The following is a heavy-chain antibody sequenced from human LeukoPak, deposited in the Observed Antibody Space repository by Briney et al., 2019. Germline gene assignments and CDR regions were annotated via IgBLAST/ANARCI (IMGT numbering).Heavy chain of an antibody. Sequence: PSETLSLTCAVSGYSISSGYYWGWIRQPPGKGLEWIGSIYHSGSTYYNPSLKSRVTISVDTSKNQFSLKLSSVTAADTAVYYCARNGYSYVYGGYYYYMDVWGKGPTFP. CDR1: GYSISSGYY. D-gene: IGHD5-18*01. J-gene: IGHJ6*03. CDR3: ARNGYSYVYGGYYYYMDV. CDR2: IYHSGST. V-gene: IGHV4-38-2*01.